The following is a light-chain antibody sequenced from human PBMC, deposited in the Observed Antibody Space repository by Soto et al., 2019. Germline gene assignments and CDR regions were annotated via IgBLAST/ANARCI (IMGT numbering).Light chain of an antibody. CDR2: EVT. V-gene: IGLV2-14*01. Sequence: QSALTQPASVSASPGQSITISCTGSSSDIAVSSYVSWYRQHPGKAPELIIYEVTNRPSGVSYRFSGSKSGDTASLTVSGLQAEDEADYYCSSYTTSHGLLFGGGTKVTVL. CDR1: SSDIAVSSY. J-gene: IGLJ2*01. CDR3: SSYTTSHGLL.